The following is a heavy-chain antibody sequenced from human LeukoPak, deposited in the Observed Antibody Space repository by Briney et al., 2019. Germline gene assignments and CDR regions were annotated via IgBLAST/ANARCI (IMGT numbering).Heavy chain of an antibody. Sequence: ASVKVSCKASGYTFTGYSIHWVRQAPGQGLEWMGWINPNSGGTNYAQNFQGRVTMTRGTSISTAYMELSRLRSDDTAVYYCARDFGRSAAVIDYWGQGTLVTVTS. CDR3: ARDFGRSAAVIDY. D-gene: IGHD4-17*01. CDR2: INPNSGGT. CDR1: GYTFTGYS. J-gene: IGHJ4*02. V-gene: IGHV1-2*02.